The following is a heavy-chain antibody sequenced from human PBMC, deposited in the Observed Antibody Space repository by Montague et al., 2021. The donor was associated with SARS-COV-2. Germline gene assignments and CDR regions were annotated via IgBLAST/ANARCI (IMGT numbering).Heavy chain of an antibody. J-gene: IGHJ6*02. D-gene: IGHD3-10*01. V-gene: IGHV4-30-2*01. CDR2: IYHSGST. CDR3: ARGSMVRGGKVYYGVDV. Sequence: TLSLTYAVSGDSISSGGYSWNWIRQPPGKGLEWIGYIYHSGSTYYNPSLKSRVTISLDSSKNQFSLNLTSVTAADTAVYYCARGSMVRGGKVYYGVDVWGQGTTVTVSS. CDR1: GDSISSGGYS.